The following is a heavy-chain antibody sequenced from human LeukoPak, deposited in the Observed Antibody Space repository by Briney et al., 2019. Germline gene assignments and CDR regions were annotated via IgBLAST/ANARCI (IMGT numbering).Heavy chain of an antibody. CDR1: GGSISSGGYY. D-gene: IGHD6-13*01. J-gene: IGHJ4*02. Sequence: SETLSLTCTVSGGSISSGGYYWSWLRQHPGRGVEWIGYIYYSGSTYYNPSLKSRVTISVDTSKNQFSLKLSSVTAADTAGYYCARVSPGIAAAAYFDYWGQGTLVTVSS. CDR3: ARVSPGIAAAAYFDY. CDR2: IYYSGST. V-gene: IGHV4-31*03.